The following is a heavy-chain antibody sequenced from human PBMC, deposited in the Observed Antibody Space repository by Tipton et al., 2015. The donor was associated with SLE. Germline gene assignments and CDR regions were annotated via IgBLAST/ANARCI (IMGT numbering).Heavy chain of an antibody. CDR1: GGSIRLYY. CDR2: IDYSGST. D-gene: IGHD1-1*01. J-gene: IGHJ4*02. Sequence: TLSLTCTVSGGSIRLYYWSWIRQPPGEGLEWIGYIDYSGSTNYNPSLKSRVTISVDTSKNQFSLMLSSVTAADTAVYYCARAGRAWNLFDYWGQGTLVTVSS. V-gene: IGHV4-59*08. CDR3: ARAGRAWNLFDY.